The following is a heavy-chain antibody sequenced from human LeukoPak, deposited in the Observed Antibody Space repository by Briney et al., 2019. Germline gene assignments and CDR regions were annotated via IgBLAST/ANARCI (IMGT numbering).Heavy chain of an antibody. V-gene: IGHV3-21*01. CDR3: ARDNCSGGSCYPLYYYGMDV. CDR1: GFTFSSYS. Sequence: PGGSLRLSCAASGFTFSSYSMNWVRQAPGKGLEWVSSISSSSSCIYYADSVKGRFTISRDNAKNSLYLQMNSLRAEDTAVYYCARDNCSGGSCYPLYYYGMDVWGQGTTVTVSS. J-gene: IGHJ6*02. D-gene: IGHD2-15*01. CDR2: ISSSSSCI.